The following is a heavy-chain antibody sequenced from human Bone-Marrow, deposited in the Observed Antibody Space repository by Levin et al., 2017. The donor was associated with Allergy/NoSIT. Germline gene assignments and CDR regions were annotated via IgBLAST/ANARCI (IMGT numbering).Heavy chain of an antibody. CDR1: GYSFSTHW. CDR2: IYPGDSDA. CDR3: ARVAPVELGTVRGHFDY. D-gene: IGHD5-24*01. J-gene: IGHJ4*01. Sequence: GESLKISCEGSGYSFSTHWIAWVRQMPGKGLEWMGFIYPGDSDARYSPSFQGQVTISVDKSIKTAYLQWSSLQASDTAKYYCARVAPVELGTVRGHFDYWGQGTLVTVSS. V-gene: IGHV5-51*01.